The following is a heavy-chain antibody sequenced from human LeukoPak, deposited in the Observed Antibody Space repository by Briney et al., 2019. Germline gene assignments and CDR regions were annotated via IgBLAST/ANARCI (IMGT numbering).Heavy chain of an antibody. D-gene: IGHD6-13*01. CDR1: GYTFTGYY. CDR2: INPNSGGT. CDR3: ERVHSSCWYSVGY. Sequence: ASVKVSCKASGYTFTGYYMHWVRQAPGQGLEWMGWINPNSGGTNYAQKFQGRVTMTRDTSISTAYMELSRLRSDDTAVYYCERVHSSCWYSVGYWGQGTLVTVSS. J-gene: IGHJ4*02. V-gene: IGHV1-2*02.